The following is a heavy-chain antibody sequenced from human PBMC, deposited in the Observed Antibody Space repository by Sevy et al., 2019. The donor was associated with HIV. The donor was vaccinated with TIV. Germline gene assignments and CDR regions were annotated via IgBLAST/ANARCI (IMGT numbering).Heavy chain of an antibody. CDR1: GYTFTSYY. V-gene: IGHV1-46*03. CDR2: INPSGGST. J-gene: IGHJ3*02. CDR3: ARGFDSSGYRANDAFDI. Sequence: ASLKVSCKASGYTFTSYYMHWVRQAPGQGLEWMGIINPSGGSTSYAQKFQGRVTMTRDTSTSTVYMELSSLRSEDTAVYYCARGFDSSGYRANDAFDIWGQGTMVTVSS. D-gene: IGHD3-22*01.